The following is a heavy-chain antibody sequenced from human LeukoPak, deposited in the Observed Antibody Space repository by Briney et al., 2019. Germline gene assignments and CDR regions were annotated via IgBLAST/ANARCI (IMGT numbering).Heavy chain of an antibody. CDR3: ARERDYDILTGYYGYYYGMDV. D-gene: IGHD3-9*01. V-gene: IGHV1-18*04. CDR2: ISAYNGST. Sequence: GASVKVSCKASGYTFTSYGISWVRQAPGQGLEWMGWISAYNGSTNYAQKLQGRVTMTTDTSTSTAYMELRSLRSDDTAVYYCARERDYDILTGYYGYYYGMDVWGKGTTVTVSS. J-gene: IGHJ6*04. CDR1: GYTFTSYG.